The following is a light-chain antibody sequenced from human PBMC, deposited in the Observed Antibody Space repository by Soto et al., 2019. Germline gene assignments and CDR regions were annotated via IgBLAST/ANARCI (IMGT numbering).Light chain of an antibody. J-gene: IGKJ2*01. CDR2: GAS. CDR1: QTVSSSY. Sequence: EIVLTQSPGTLSLSPGERATLSCRASQTVSSSYLAWYQRKPGQAPRLLIHGASTRATGIPDRFSGSGSGTAFTLTISRLEPEDFAVYYCQQYGSSLYTFGQGTKLEIK. CDR3: QQYGSSLYT. V-gene: IGKV3-20*01.